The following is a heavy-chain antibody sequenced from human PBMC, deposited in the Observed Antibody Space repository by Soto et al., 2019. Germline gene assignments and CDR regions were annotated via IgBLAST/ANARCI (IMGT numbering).Heavy chain of an antibody. V-gene: IGHV4-59*01. D-gene: IGHD1-1*01. J-gene: IGHJ4*02. CDR2: IYYSGST. CDR3: ARFKMATTFLDY. Sequence: QVQLQESGPGLVKPSETLSLTCTVSGGSISSYYWSWIRQPPGKGLEWIGYIYYSGSTNYNPSLRSRATISVDTSKNQFSLKLSSVTAADTAVYYCARFKMATTFLDYWGQGTLVTVSS. CDR1: GGSISSYY.